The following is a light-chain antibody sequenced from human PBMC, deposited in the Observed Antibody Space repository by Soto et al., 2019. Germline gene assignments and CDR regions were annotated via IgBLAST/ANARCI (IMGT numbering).Light chain of an antibody. CDR1: QSVSNS. J-gene: IGKJ1*01. Sequence: EIVLTQSPGTLSLSPGERATLSCRASQSVSNSLAWYQQKTGQAPRLLISGASSRATDIPDRFSGSGSGTDFTLTISRLEPEDFAVYYCQHFGSSRGTFGQGTKVDI. CDR2: GAS. CDR3: QHFGSSRGT. V-gene: IGKV3-20*01.